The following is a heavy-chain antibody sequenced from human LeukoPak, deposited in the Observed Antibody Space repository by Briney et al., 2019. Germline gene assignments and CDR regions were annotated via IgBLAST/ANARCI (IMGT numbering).Heavy chain of an antibody. CDR2: IIPIFGTA. D-gene: IGHD2-2*02. CDR3: AREYCSSTSCYIGENWFDP. V-gene: IGHV1-69*01. CDR1: GGTFSSYA. J-gene: IGHJ5*02. Sequence: ASVKVSCKASGGTFSSYAISWVRQAPGQGLEWMGGIIPIFGTANYAQKFQGRVTITADESTSTAYMELSSLRSEDTAVYYCAREYCSSTSCYIGENWFDPWGQGTLVTVSS.